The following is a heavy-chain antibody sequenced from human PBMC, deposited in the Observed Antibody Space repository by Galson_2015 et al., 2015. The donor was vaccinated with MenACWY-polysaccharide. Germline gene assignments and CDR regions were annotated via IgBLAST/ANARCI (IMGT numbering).Heavy chain of an antibody. J-gene: IGHJ2*01. CDR1: GGSISSGGYY. CDR2: IYYSGST. Sequence: TLSLTCPVSGGSISSGGYYWSWIRQHPGKGLEWIGYIYYSGSTYYNPSLKSRVTISVDTSKNQFSLKLSSVTAADTAVYYCARGGDNSSSWTWYFDLWGRGTLVTVSS. V-gene: IGHV4-31*03. CDR3: ARGGDNSSSWTWYFDL. D-gene: IGHD6-13*01.